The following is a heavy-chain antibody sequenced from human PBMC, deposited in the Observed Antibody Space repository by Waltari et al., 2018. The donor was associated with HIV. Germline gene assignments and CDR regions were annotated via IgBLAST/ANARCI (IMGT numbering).Heavy chain of an antibody. CDR2: INHRRNT. J-gene: IGHJ4*02. D-gene: IGHD5-12*01. Sequence: QVQLQPWGAGLLKPSETLSLTCAVYGEPFDGHYWSWIRQPPGKRLEWMGEINHRRNTNYNPSLKSRLTMSVDASKNQFSLNLNSVTAADTGVYYCARRALWLRPVYYFDYWGQGALVTVSS. CDR1: GEPFDGHY. V-gene: IGHV4-34*01. CDR3: ARRALWLRPVYYFDY.